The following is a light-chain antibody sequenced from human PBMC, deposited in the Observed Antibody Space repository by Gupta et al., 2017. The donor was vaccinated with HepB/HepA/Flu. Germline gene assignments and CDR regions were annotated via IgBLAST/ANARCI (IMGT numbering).Light chain of an antibody. J-gene: IGKJ1*01. CDR1: QSISTW. CDR2: KSS. CDR3: QQYNNSSPLT. V-gene: IGKV1-5*03. Sequence: DIQMTQSPSTLSASVGDRVTLTCRASQSISTWLAWYQQKSGKPPKLLLYKSSNLQSGVPSRFSGSGAETEFTLTISSLQPDDVATDYCQQYNNSSPLTFGRGTKVEIK.